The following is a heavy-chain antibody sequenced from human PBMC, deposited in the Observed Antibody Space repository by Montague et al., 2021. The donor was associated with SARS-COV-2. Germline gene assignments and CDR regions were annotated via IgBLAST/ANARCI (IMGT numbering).Heavy chain of an antibody. V-gene: IGHV4-59*08. CDR2: IYYSGST. CDR1: GGSISNYY. Sequence: SETLSLTCTVSGGSISNYYWSWIRQPPGKGLEWIGYIYYSGSTNYNPSLKSRVTISVDTSKNQFSLKLSSVTAADTAVYYCARHYSATLPAVYWGQGTLVTVSS. D-gene: IGHD2-15*01. CDR3: ARHYSATLPAVY. J-gene: IGHJ4*02.